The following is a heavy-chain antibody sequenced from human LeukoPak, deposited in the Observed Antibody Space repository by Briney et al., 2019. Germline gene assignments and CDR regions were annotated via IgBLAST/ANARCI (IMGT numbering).Heavy chain of an antibody. CDR1: GYTFTSYY. CDR2: INPSGGST. D-gene: IGHD2-2*01. J-gene: IGHJ6*03. CDR3: ARDGGEYCSSTSCYYYYYMDV. V-gene: IGHV1-46*01. Sequence: ASVTVSCKASGYTFTSYYMHWVRQAPGQGLEWMGIINPSGGSTSYAQKFQGRVTMTRDTSTSTVYMELSSLRSEDTAVYYCARDGGEYCSSTSCYYYYYMDVWGKGTTVTISS.